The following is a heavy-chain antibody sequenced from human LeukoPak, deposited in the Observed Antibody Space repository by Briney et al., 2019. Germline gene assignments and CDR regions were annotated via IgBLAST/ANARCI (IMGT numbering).Heavy chain of an antibody. D-gene: IGHD6-6*01. Sequence: SETLSLTCAVAGYSISSGYYWAWIRQPPGRGLEWIANIYHTGNTYYNPSLNSLVTMSVDTSKNHFSLRLSSVTAADTAVYYCARAGGSSSPYYYYYMDVWGKGTTVTVSS. CDR1: GYSISSGYY. V-gene: IGHV4-38-2*01. J-gene: IGHJ6*03. CDR2: IYHTGNT. CDR3: ARAGGSSSPYYYYYMDV.